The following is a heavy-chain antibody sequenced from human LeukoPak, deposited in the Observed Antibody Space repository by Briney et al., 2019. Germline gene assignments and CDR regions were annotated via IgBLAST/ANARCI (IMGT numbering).Heavy chain of an antibody. CDR2: IGTSGNTI. D-gene: IGHD6-19*01. Sequence: GGSLRLSCAASGFTFSGYIMNWVRQAPGKGLEWVSFIGTSGNTIYYADSVKGRFTVSRDNAKNSLYLQMNSLRAEDTAVYYCARDQWLDYWGQGTLVTVAS. V-gene: IGHV3-48*01. CDR3: ARDQWLDY. J-gene: IGHJ4*02. CDR1: GFTFSGYI.